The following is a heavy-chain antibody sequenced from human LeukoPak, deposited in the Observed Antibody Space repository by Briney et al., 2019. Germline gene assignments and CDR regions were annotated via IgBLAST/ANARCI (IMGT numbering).Heavy chain of an antibody. D-gene: IGHD6-19*01. CDR1: GYTFTSYG. J-gene: IGHJ4*02. Sequence: ASVKVSCKAAGYTFTSYGISWVRQAPGQGLEWMGWISAYNGNTNYAQKLQGRVTMTTDTSTRTAYMELRSLRSDDTAVYYCARDPYSSGWSHYFDYWGQGTLVTVSS. CDR3: ARDPYSSGWSHYFDY. V-gene: IGHV1-18*04. CDR2: ISAYNGNT.